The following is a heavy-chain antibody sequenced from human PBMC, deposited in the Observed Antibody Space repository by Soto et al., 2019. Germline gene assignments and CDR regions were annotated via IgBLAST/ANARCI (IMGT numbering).Heavy chain of an antibody. CDR3: VKDSFIEMATILFDY. D-gene: IGHD5-12*01. V-gene: IGHV3-64D*08. Sequence: GGSLRLSCSASGFTFSSYAMHWVRQAPGKGLEYVSAISSNGGSTYYADSVKGRFTISRDNSKNTLYLQMSSLRAEDTAMYYCVKDSFIEMATILFDYWGQGTLVTVSS. CDR1: GFTFSSYA. J-gene: IGHJ4*02. CDR2: ISSNGGST.